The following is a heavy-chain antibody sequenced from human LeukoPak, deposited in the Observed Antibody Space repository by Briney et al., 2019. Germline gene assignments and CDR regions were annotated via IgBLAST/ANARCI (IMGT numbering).Heavy chain of an antibody. J-gene: IGHJ5*02. CDR3: ARDYERIIMVRGVPLSPQTVFDP. Sequence: GASVKVSCKASGYTFTDYYIHWVRQAPGQGPEWMGWINPNSGGTNYAQNLQGRVTMTRDTSISTAYMELGRLRSDDTAVYYCARDYERIIMVRGVPLSPQTVFDPWGQGTLVTVSS. V-gene: IGHV1-2*02. CDR2: INPNSGGT. D-gene: IGHD3-10*01. CDR1: GYTFTDYY.